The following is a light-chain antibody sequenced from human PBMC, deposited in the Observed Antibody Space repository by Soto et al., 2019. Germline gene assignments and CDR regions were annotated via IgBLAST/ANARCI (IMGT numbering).Light chain of an antibody. CDR1: QSVSNN. J-gene: IGKJ1*01. V-gene: IGKV3D-15*01. Sequence: EIVLAQSPGTLSLSPWEGSTIXSRSSQSVSNNYLAWYQQKPGQAPRLLIYDASTRATGIPARFSGSASGTEFTLTISSLLSEDFAVYYCQQYKNWPAWTFGQGTKVDIK. CDR3: QQYKNWPAWT. CDR2: DAS.